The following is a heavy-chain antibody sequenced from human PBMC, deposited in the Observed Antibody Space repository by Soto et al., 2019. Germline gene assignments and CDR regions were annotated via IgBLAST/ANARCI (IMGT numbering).Heavy chain of an antibody. CDR2: ISAYNGNT. V-gene: IGHV1-18*01. D-gene: IGHD3-9*01. Sequence: ASVKVSCKASGYTFTSYGISWVRQAPGQGLEWMGWISAYNGNTNYAQKLQGRVTMTTDTSTSTAYMGLRSLRSDDTAVYYCARGYYDILTGYLFSYFDYWGQGTLVTVSS. CDR3: ARGYYDILTGYLFSYFDY. J-gene: IGHJ4*02. CDR1: GYTFTSYG.